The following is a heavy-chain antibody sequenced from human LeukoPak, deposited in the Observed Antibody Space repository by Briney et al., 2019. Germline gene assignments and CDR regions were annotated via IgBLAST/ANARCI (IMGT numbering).Heavy chain of an antibody. CDR2: ISYDGSNK. V-gene: IGHV3-30-3*01. CDR1: GFTFSSYA. D-gene: IGHD3-22*01. Sequence: QAGGSLRLSCAASGFTFSSYAMHWVRQAPGKGLEWVAVISYDGSNKYYTDSVKGRFTISRDNSKNTLHLQMNSLRAEDTALYYCARENLLGYYDSSGYSNWGQGTLVTVSS. J-gene: IGHJ4*02. CDR3: ARENLLGYYDSSGYSN.